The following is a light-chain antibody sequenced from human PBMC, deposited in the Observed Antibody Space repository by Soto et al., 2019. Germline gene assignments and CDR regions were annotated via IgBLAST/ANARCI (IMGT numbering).Light chain of an antibody. V-gene: IGKV2-28*01. CDR1: QSLLHSNGYNY. Sequence: DLVMTQSPLSLPVTPGESASISCRSSQSLLHSNGYNYLDWYLQKTGQSPQLLIYLGSNRASGVPDRFSGSGSGTDFVLKISRVEAEDVGVYYCMQALQTPTTFGQGTKVEIK. J-gene: IGKJ1*01. CDR2: LGS. CDR3: MQALQTPTT.